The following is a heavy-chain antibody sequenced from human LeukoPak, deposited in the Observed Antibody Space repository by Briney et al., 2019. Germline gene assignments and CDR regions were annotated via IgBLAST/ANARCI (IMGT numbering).Heavy chain of an antibody. D-gene: IGHD3-22*01. V-gene: IGHV4-4*07. J-gene: IGHJ4*02. CDR1: GGSISSYY. Sequence: SETLSLTCTVSGGSISSYYWSWIRQPAGKGLEWIGRIYTSGSTNYNPSLKSRVTMSVDTSKNQFSLKLSSVTAADTAVYYCARDLYYYDSSGYIDYWGQGTLVTVSS. CDR2: IYTSGST. CDR3: ARDLYYYDSSGYIDY.